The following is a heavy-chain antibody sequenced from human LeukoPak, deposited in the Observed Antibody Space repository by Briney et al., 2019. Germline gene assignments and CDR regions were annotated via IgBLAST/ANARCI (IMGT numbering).Heavy chain of an antibody. CDR1: GGSVSSNIYY. CDR3: TRVHITMVRGVSGWFDP. CDR2: IYYGGST. V-gene: IGHV4-61*01. J-gene: IGHJ5*02. D-gene: IGHD3-10*01. Sequence: PSETLSLTCTVSGGSVSSNIYYWSWIRQPPGTGLEWIGYIYYGGSTNYNPSLKSRVTISVDTSKNQFSLKLTSVTAADTAVYYCTRVHITMVRGVSGWFDPWGQGTLVTVSS.